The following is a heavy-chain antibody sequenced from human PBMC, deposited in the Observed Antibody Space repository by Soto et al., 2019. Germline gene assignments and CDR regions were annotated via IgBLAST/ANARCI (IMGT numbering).Heavy chain of an antibody. CDR3: ARDPANLALAVAYFDS. J-gene: IGHJ4*02. D-gene: IGHD2-15*01. CDR1: GGSVSSGDFY. V-gene: IGHV4-61*08. CDR2: IYYSGST. Sequence: PSETLSLTCTVSGGSVSSGDFYWSWIRQPPGKGLEWIGNIYYSGSTNYNPSLKSRVSISVDTSKNQFSLTLTSVTAADAAVYYCARDPANLALAVAYFDSWGQGTLVTVSS.